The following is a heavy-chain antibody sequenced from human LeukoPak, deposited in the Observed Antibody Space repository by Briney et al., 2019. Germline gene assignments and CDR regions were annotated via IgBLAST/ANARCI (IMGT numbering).Heavy chain of an antibody. J-gene: IGHJ6*02. Sequence: ASVKVSFKTSGYTFTSYYIHWVRPAPGQGIEWMGIINPSSGATNCAQKFQGRVTITRDTSTSKVYMELSSQRSEDTAVYYCARATNFYYYHGMDVWGQGSTVTVSS. CDR2: INPSSGAT. CDR3: ARATNFYYYHGMDV. CDR1: GYTFTSYY. V-gene: IGHV1-46*01. D-gene: IGHD1-26*01.